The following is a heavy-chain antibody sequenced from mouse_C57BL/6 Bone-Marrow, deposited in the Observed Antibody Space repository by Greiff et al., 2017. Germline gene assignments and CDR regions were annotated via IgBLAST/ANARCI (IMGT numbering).Heavy chain of an antibody. CDR1: GFTFSSYG. CDR3: ARRGLFISTVVDYFDY. D-gene: IGHD1-1*01. V-gene: IGHV5-6*01. CDR2: ISSGGSYT. J-gene: IGHJ2*01. Sequence: VQLKESGGDLVKPGGSLKLSCAASGFTFSSYGMSWVRQTPDKRLEWVATISSGGSYTNYPDSVKGRFTISRDNAKNTLYLQMSSLKSEDTAMYYCARRGLFISTVVDYFDYWGQGTTLTVSS.